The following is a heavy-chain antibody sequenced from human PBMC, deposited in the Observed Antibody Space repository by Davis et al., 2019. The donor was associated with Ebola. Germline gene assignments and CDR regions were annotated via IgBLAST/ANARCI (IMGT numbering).Heavy chain of an antibody. CDR3: ARGLSHYGHNWFDP. Sequence: MPSETLSLTCTVSGGSVSSGSYYWSWIRQPPGKGLEWIGEINHSGSTNYNPSLKSRVTISVDTSKNQFSLKLSSVTAADTAVYYCARGLSHYGHNWFDPWGQGTLVTVSS. CDR2: INHSGST. V-gene: IGHV4-61*01. CDR1: GGSVSSGSYY. D-gene: IGHD3-16*01. J-gene: IGHJ5*02.